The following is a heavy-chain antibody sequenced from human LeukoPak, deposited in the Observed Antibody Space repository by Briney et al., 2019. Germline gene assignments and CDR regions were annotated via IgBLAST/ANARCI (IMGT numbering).Heavy chain of an antibody. Sequence: GGSLRLSCAASGFTFSSYAMSWVRQAPGKGLEWVSAITGSGAITVYADSVKGRFTISRDNSKNTLYLQMNSLRAEDTTVYYCAKDNPGIAPGWGQGTLVTVSS. CDR2: ITGSGAIT. V-gene: IGHV3-23*01. CDR1: GFTFSSYA. D-gene: IGHD6-13*01. J-gene: IGHJ4*02. CDR3: AKDNPGIAPG.